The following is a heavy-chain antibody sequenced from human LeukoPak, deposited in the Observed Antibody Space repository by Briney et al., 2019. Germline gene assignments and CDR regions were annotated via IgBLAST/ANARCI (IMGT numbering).Heavy chain of an antibody. D-gene: IGHD6-25*01. J-gene: IGHJ4*02. Sequence: ASETLSLTCAVYGGSFSTYYWAWIRQPSGKGLEWIGSVYYGRSPYFNPSLESRATISVDTSKNHFSLKMSSVTAADTAVYYCARSSGTGTFSYWGQGTLVTVSS. V-gene: IGHV4-39*02. CDR3: ARSSGTGTFSY. CDR2: VYYGRSP. CDR1: GGSFSTYY.